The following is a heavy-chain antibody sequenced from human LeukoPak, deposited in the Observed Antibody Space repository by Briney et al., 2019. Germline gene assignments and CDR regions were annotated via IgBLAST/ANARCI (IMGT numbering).Heavy chain of an antibody. CDR3: ARDYGDYDWYYFDY. J-gene: IGHJ4*02. D-gene: IGHD4-17*01. CDR1: GGSISSGDYY. Sequence: SETLSLTCSVSGGSISSGDYYWSWIRQTPEKGLEWIGHIFNTGSPYYTPSLKGRVTISADTSKNQFSLKLSSVTAADTAVYYCARDYGDYDWYYFDYWGQGTLVTVSS. CDR2: IFNTGSP. V-gene: IGHV4-30-4*08.